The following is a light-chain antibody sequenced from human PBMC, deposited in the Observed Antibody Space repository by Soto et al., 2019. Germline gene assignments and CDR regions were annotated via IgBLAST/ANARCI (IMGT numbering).Light chain of an antibody. J-gene: IGKJ3*01. CDR3: KQRSNWPPFT. Sequence: EVVLTQSPATLSLSPGERATLSCRASQSVSSYLAWYQQKPGQAPRLLIYDASNKATGIPARFSGSGSGTDFTITISSLEPEDFAVYYCKQRSNWPPFTFGPGTKVDIK. V-gene: IGKV3-11*01. CDR1: QSVSSY. CDR2: DAS.